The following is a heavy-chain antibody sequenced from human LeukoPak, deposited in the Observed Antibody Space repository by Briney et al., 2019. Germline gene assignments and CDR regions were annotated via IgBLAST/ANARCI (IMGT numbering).Heavy chain of an antibody. CDR3: ATYSGSFGTDAFDI. CDR1: GYTLTELS. J-gene: IGHJ3*02. Sequence: GASVNVSCKVSGYTLTELSMHWVRQAPGKGLEWMGGFDPEDGETIYAQKFQGRVTMTEDTSTDTAYMELSSLRSEDTAVYYCATYSGSFGTDAFDIWGQGTMVTVSS. V-gene: IGHV1-24*01. D-gene: IGHD1-26*01. CDR2: FDPEDGET.